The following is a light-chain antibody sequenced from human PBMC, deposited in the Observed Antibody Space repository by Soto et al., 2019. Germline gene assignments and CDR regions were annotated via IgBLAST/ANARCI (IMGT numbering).Light chain of an antibody. CDR3: QQYNSYPWT. CDR1: QSISSW. J-gene: IGKJ1*01. V-gene: IGKV1-5*03. CDR2: KAS. Sequence: DIPMTQSPSTLSASVGDRVTITCRATQSISSWLAWYQQKPGQAPKLLIYKASSLESGVPSRFSGSGSGTEFTLTISSLQPDDFATYHCQQYNSYPWTFGQGTKVEIK.